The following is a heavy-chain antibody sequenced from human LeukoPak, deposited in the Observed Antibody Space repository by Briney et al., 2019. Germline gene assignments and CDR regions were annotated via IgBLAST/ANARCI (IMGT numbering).Heavy chain of an antibody. CDR1: GYTLTEFS. Sequence: GASVKVSCKVSGYTLTEFSMHWVRQAPGKGLEWMGGFDPEDGETIYAQKFQGRVTMTEDTSTDTAYMELSSLRSEDTAVYYCALLMVRGVIGAFDIWGQGTMATVSS. CDR2: FDPEDGET. J-gene: IGHJ3*02. V-gene: IGHV1-24*01. D-gene: IGHD3-10*01. CDR3: ALLMVRGVIGAFDI.